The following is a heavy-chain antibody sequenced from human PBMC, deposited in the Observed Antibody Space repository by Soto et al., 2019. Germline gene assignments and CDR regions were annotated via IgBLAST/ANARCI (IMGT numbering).Heavy chain of an antibody. J-gene: IGHJ5*02. CDR3: AKGGSAALIAPSGRDNWFDP. V-gene: IGHV3-9*01. CDR1: GFAFDDYV. D-gene: IGHD6-13*01. Sequence: EVQLVESGGGLVQPGRSLRLSCAASGFAFDDYVMHWVRQPPGRGLEWVSGITWNGGTIRYVDSVKGRFTISRDNAENAQYLQMNRLRPEDTAVYYCAKGGSAALIAPSGRDNWFDPWGQGTQVTVSS. CDR2: ITWNGGTI.